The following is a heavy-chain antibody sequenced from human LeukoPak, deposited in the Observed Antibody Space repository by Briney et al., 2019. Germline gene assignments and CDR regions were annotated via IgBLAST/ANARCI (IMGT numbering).Heavy chain of an antibody. CDR3: AKESLEDASSSGPLFDL. V-gene: IGHV3-43*02. D-gene: IGHD3-10*01. CDR2: VRGNGLNT. CDR1: GFTLHEYS. J-gene: IGHJ4*02. Sequence: PGGSLRLSCVASGFTLHEYSLNWVRQAPGKPLEWVSLVRGNGLNTYYADSVKGRFTISRDNSKNSLYLQMNSLTTEDTAFYYCAKESLEDASSSGPLFDLWGQGTLVTVSS.